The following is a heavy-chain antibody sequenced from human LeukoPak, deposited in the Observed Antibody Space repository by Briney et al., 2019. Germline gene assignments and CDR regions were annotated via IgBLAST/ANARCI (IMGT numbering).Heavy chain of an antibody. CDR3: ARDLYYDFWSAASSGYFDY. V-gene: IGHV1-2*02. J-gene: IGHJ4*02. D-gene: IGHD3-3*01. CDR1: GYTFTGYY. Sequence: ASVKDSCKASGYTFTGYYMHWVRPAPGQGLEWMGWINPNSGGTNYAQKFQGRVTMTRDTSISTAYMELSRLRSDDTAVYYCARDLYYDFWSAASSGYFDYWGQGTLVTVSS. CDR2: INPNSGGT.